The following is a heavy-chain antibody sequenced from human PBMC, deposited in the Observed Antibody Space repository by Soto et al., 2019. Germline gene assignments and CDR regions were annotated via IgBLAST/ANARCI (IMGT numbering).Heavy chain of an antibody. CDR1: GFTFTNSA. Sequence: GASVKVSCKASGFTFTNSAVQWVRQARGERLEWIGWIVFGSGNTNYAQKFQERVTITRDMSTSTAYMELSALRSEDTAVYYCAAGGGSGYGAWGQGTLVTSPQ. CDR3: AAGGGSGYGA. CDR2: IVFGSGNT. J-gene: IGHJ4*02. D-gene: IGHD3-22*01. V-gene: IGHV1-58*01.